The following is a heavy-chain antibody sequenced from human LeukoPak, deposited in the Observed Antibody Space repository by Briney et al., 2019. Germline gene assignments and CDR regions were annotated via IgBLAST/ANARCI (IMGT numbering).Heavy chain of an antibody. V-gene: IGHV4-30-4*08. Sequence: SETLSLTCTVSGGSISSGDYYWSWNRQPPGKVLEWIGYIYYSGSTYYNPSLKSRVTISVDTSKNQFSLKLSSVTAADTAVYYCARAGGVGVASFDHWGQGTLVTVSS. CDR3: ARAGGVGVASFDH. J-gene: IGHJ4*02. CDR1: GGSISSGDYY. CDR2: IYYSGST. D-gene: IGHD5-12*01.